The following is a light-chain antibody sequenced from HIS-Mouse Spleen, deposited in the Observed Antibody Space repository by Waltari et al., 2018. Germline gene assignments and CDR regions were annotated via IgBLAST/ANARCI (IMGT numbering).Light chain of an antibody. J-gene: IGKJ3*01. CDR2: LGS. CDR1: QSLLHSNGYNY. CDR3: MQALQTPFT. V-gene: IGKV2-28*01. Sequence: DMVRSQYQPSLPLTPEERASSSCRYSQSLLHSNGYNYLDWYLQKPGQSPQLLIYLGSNRASGVPDRFSGSGSGTDFTLKISRVEAEDVGVYYCMQALQTPFTFGPGTKVDIK.